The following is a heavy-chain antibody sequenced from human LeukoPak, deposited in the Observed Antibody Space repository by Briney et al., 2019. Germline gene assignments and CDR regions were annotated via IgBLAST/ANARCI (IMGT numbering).Heavy chain of an antibody. CDR1: GGSISSYY. CDR2: IYYSGST. CDR3: ARVGTYYYDSSGYE. J-gene: IGHJ4*02. Sequence: SETLSLTCTVSGGSISSYYWSWIQQPPGKGLEWIGYIYYSGSTYYNPSLRSRVTISVDTSKNQFSLKLSSVTAADTAVYYCARVGTYYYDSSGYEWGQGTLVTVSS. V-gene: IGHV4-59*12. D-gene: IGHD3-22*01.